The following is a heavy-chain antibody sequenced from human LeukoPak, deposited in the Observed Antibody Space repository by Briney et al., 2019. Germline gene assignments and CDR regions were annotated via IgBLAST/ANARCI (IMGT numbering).Heavy chain of an antibody. CDR2: IPGSDGST. D-gene: IGHD3-10*01. CDR3: AKLNYGQFDY. Sequence: GGSLILSCAASGFTFSDYTMTWVRQAPGKGLEWVSAIPGSDGSTYYADSVKGRFTISRDNSKNTLYLQINSLRAEDTAVYYCAKLNYGQFDYWGQGTLVTVSS. CDR1: GFTFSDYT. J-gene: IGHJ4*02. V-gene: IGHV3-23*01.